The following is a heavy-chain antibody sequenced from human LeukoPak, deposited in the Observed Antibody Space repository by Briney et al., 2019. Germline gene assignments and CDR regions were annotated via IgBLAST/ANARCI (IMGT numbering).Heavy chain of an antibody. J-gene: IGHJ6*04. D-gene: IGHD3-10*01. V-gene: IGHV5-10-1*01. CDR1: GYSFTSYW. CDR3: AITKEVFSWSGPQNNYYYYGMDV. CDR2: IDPSDSYT. Sequence: GESLKISCKGSGYSFTSYWISWVRQMPGKGLEWMGRIDPSDSYTNYSPSFQGHVSISADKSISTAYLQWSSLKASDTAMYYCAITKEVFSWSGPQNNYYYYGMDVWGKGTTVTVSS.